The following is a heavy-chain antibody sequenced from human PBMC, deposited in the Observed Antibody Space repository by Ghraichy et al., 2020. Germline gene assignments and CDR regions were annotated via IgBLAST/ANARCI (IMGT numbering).Heavy chain of an antibody. V-gene: IGHV1-69*13. J-gene: IGHJ3*02. Sequence: VKVSCKASGGTFSSYAISWVRQAPGQGLEWMGGIIPIFGTANYAQKFQGRVTITADESTSTAYMELSSLRSEDTAVYYCARGGLAGAKGNDAFDIWGQGTMVTVSS. CDR3: ARGGLAGAKGNDAFDI. CDR2: IIPIFGTA. CDR1: GGTFSSYA. D-gene: IGHD1-26*01.